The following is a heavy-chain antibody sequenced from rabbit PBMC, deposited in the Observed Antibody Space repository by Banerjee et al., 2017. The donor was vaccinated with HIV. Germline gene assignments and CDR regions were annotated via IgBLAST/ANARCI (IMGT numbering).Heavy chain of an antibody. D-gene: IGHD4-1*01. J-gene: IGHJ4*01. V-gene: IGHV1S45*01. CDR1: GFTISSYH. CDR2: IYGGSSGSS. CDR3: ARDLAGVIGWKFNL. Sequence: QEQLEESGGGLVTPGGTLTLTCTASGFTISSYHICWVRQAPGKGLEWIACIYGGSSGSSHYATWAKGRFTISKMPSTTLTLQMTSLTAADTATYFCARDLAGVIGWKFNLWGPGTLVT.